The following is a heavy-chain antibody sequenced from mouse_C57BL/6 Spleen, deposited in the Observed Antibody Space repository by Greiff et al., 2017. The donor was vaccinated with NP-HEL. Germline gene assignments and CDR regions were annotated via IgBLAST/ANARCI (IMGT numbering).Heavy chain of an antibody. CDR3: ASLWLREGWDY. D-gene: IGHD2-2*01. Sequence: DVQLQESGPGLVKPSQSLSLTCSVTGYSITSGYYWNWIRQFPGNKLEWMGYISYDGSNNYNPSLKNRISITRDTSKNQFFLKLNSVTTEDTATYYCASLWLREGWDYWGQGTTLTVSS. J-gene: IGHJ2*01. CDR2: ISYDGSN. CDR1: GYSITSGYY. V-gene: IGHV3-6*01.